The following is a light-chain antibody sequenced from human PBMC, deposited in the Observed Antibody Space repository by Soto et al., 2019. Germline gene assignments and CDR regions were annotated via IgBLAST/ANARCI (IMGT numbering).Light chain of an antibody. V-gene: IGLV2-11*01. J-gene: IGLJ1*01. Sequence: QSVLTQPGSVSESPGQSVTISGSGTISDVGGYNYVPWYQQHPGKAPKLMIYDVSKRPSGVPDRFSGSKSGNTASLTISGLQAEDEADYYCCSYAGRYTYVFGTGTKVTVL. CDR3: CSYAGRYTYV. CDR2: DVS. CDR1: ISDVGGYNY.